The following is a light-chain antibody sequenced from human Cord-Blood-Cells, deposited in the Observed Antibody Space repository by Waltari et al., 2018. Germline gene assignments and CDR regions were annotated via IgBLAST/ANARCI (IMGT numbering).Light chain of an antibody. V-gene: IGLV2-14*01. CDR3: SSYTSSSTYV. CDR1: SSDVGGYNY. CDR2: DVS. J-gene: IGLJ1*01. Sequence: QSALTQPASVSGSPGQSITISCTGTSSDVGGYNYVSWYQQHPGKAPKLMSYDVSKRPSGVSNRFSGSKSGNTASLTISGLQADDEADYYCSSYTSSSTYVFGTGTKVTVL.